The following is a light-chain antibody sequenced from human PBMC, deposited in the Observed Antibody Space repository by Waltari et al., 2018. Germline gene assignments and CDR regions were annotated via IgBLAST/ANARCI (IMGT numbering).Light chain of an antibody. CDR1: QGISSY. V-gene: IGKV1-9*01. CDR2: AAS. Sequence: IQLTQSPSSLSASVGDRVTITCRASQGISSYLAWYQQKPGKAPKLLIYAASTLQSGVPSRFSCSGSGTDFTLTISSLQPEDFATYYCQQLKSYPFTFGPGTKVDIK. CDR3: QQLKSYPFT. J-gene: IGKJ3*01.